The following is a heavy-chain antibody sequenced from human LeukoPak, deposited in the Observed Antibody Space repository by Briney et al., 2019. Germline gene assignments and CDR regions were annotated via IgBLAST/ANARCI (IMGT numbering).Heavy chain of an antibody. J-gene: IGHJ4*02. CDR2: INPSGGST. D-gene: IGHD3-22*01. CDR1: GYTFTSYY. CDR3: ASSQGGAYYYDSSAHY. V-gene: IGHV1-46*01. Sequence: ASVKVSCKASGYTFTSYYMHWVRQPPGQGLEWMGIINPSGGSTSYAQKFQGRVTITTDESTSTAYMELSSLRSEDTAVYYCASSQGGAYYYDSSAHYWGQGTLVTVSS.